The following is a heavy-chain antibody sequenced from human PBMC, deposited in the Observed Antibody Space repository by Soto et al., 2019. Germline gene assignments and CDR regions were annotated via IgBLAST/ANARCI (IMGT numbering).Heavy chain of an antibody. CDR2: IYYSGST. CDR1: GGSISSYY. V-gene: IGHV4-59*01. CDR3: ARATSIAVAGSPLYYFDY. J-gene: IGHJ4*02. D-gene: IGHD6-19*01. Sequence: SETLSLTCTVSGGSISSYYWSWIRQPPGKGLEWIGYIYYSGSTNYNPSLKSRVTISVDTSKNQFSLKLSSVTAADTAVYYCARATSIAVAGSPLYYFDYWGQGTLVTVSS.